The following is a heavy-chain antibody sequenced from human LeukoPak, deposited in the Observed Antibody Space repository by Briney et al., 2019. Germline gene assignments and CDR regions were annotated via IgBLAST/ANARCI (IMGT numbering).Heavy chain of an antibody. J-gene: IGHJ4*02. CDR1: GYTFTNYA. CDR2: INAGNGNT. D-gene: IGHD6-19*01. V-gene: IGHV1-3*01. CDR3: ARVTAVAGHSPYFDY. Sequence: ASVKVSCKASGYTFTNYAIHWVRQAPGHRLEWMGWINAGNGNTKYSPKFQGRVTITRDTSASIAYMEMSSLRSEDTAVYYCARVTAVAGHSPYFDYWGQGTLVTVSS.